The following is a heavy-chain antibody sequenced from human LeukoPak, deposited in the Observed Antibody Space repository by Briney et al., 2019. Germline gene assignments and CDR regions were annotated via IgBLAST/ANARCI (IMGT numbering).Heavy chain of an antibody. CDR2: MNPNSGNT. J-gene: IGHJ4*02. V-gene: IGHV1-8*01. CDR3: ATTRAGATMSYFDY. D-gene: IGHD1-26*01. CDR1: GYTFTSYD. Sequence: ASVKVSCKASGYTFTSYDINWVRQATGQGLEWMGWMNPNSGNTGYAQKFQGRVTMTRSTSISTAYMELSSLRSEDTAVYYCATTRAGATMSYFDYWGQGTLVTVSS.